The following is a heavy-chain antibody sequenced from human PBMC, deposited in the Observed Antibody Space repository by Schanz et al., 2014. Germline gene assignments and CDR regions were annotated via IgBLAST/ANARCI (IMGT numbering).Heavy chain of an antibody. J-gene: IGHJ4*02. Sequence: QVQLVQSGGEVKTPGASVKVSCKASGYTFTRSGISWVRQAPGQGLEWMGWIGGCEGNTNFAQKLQGRVTMTTDTSTSTVYMELRSLTSDDSAVYYCARDRDQWDGNYLDYWGQGTLVTVSS. CDR1: GYTFTRSG. D-gene: IGHD1-26*01. CDR3: ARDRDQWDGNYLDY. CDR2: IGGCEGNT. V-gene: IGHV1-18*01.